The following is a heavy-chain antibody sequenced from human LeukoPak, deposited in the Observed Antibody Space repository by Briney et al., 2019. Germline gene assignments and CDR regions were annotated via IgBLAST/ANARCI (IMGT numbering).Heavy chain of an antibody. Sequence: GGSLRLSCAASGFTFSSYEMNWVRQAPGKGLEWVANINLEGTEKYYLSSVEGRFSISRDNARNSLYLQMNSLRAEDTAVYYCATDSYVSGSYYRLFYWGQGTLVTVSS. CDR1: GFTFSSYE. J-gene: IGHJ4*02. CDR3: ATDSYVSGSYYRLFY. CDR2: INLEGTEK. V-gene: IGHV3-7*01. D-gene: IGHD3-10*01.